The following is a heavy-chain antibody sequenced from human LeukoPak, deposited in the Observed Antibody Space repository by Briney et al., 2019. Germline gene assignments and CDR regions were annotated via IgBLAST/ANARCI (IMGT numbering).Heavy chain of an antibody. J-gene: IGHJ4*02. CDR2: IYYSGST. V-gene: IGHV4-59*12. Sequence: PSETLSLTCTVSGGSISSYYWSWIRQPPGKGLEWIGYIYYSGSTNYNPSLKSRVTISVDTSKNQFSLKLSSVTAADTAVYYCAREGDVAVAGHYFDYWGQGTLVTVSS. D-gene: IGHD6-19*01. CDR3: AREGDVAVAGHYFDY. CDR1: GGSISSYY.